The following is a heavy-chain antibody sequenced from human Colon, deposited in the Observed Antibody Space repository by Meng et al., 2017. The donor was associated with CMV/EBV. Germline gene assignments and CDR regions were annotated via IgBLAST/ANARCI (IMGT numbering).Heavy chain of an antibody. CDR2: INSNSGAT. CDR3: ARDPSGSRVPFDY. V-gene: IGHV1-2*02. CDR1: GYTFSDYH. J-gene: IGHJ4*02. Sequence: QGQLVQSGGGGKKPGASVKVSCKTSGYTFSDYHIHWVRQAPGQGLEWMGWINSNSGATDYAQKFQGRFTMTRDTSITTVYMELSSLRSDDTAVYYCARDPSGSRVPFDYWGQGSLVTVSS. D-gene: IGHD1-26*01.